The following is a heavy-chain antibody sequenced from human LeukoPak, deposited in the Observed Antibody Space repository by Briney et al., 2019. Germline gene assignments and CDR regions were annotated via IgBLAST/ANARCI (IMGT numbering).Heavy chain of an antibody. Sequence: GGSLRLSCAASGFTVRNNYMSWVRQAPGKGLEWVSVIYSGGSTYYADSVKGRFTISRDNSKNTLYLQMNSLRAEDTAVYFCAAGERMVRGDGVDYWGQGTLVTVSS. CDR1: GFTVRNNY. V-gene: IGHV3-66*01. D-gene: IGHD3-10*01. J-gene: IGHJ4*02. CDR3: AAGERMVRGDGVDY. CDR2: IYSGGST.